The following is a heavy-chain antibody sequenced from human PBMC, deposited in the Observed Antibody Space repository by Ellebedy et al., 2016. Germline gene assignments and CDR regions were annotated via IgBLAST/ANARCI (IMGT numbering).Heavy chain of an antibody. CDR2: INHSGST. CDR3: ARHRDYLWGSYRYPIDY. V-gene: IGHV4-34*01. CDR1: GGSFSGYY. J-gene: IGHJ4*02. Sequence: SETLSLXXAVYGGSFSGYYWSWIRQPPGKGLEWIGEINHSGSTNYNPSLKSRVTISVDTSKNQFSLKLSSVTAADTAVYYCARHRDYLWGSYRYPIDYWGQGTLVSVSS. D-gene: IGHD3-16*02.